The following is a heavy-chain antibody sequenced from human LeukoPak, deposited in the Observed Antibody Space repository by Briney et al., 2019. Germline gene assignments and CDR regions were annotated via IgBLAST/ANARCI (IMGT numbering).Heavy chain of an antibody. Sequence: GGSLRLSCAASGFTFSSYWMSWVRQAPGKGLEWVSAISGSGGNTDYAAPVKGRFTISRDNSRNTLYLQMNSLRPEDTAVYYCAKVVSPWAGTTFPYFDYWGQGTLVTVSS. CDR2: ISGSGGNT. D-gene: IGHD2/OR15-2a*01. CDR3: AKVVSPWAGTTFPYFDY. J-gene: IGHJ4*02. V-gene: IGHV3-23*01. CDR1: GFTFSSYW.